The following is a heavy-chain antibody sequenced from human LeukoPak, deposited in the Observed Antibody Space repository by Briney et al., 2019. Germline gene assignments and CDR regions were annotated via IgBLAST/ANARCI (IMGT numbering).Heavy chain of an antibody. CDR1: GFTFSSYA. J-gene: IGHJ6*02. Sequence: PGESMRLSSAASGFTFSSYAMHWVSQAPSKGLEWVAVISYDGSNQYYADSVKGRFNISRDNSKNTLYLQMNSLRTEDTAVYHCVKDRSGILRTYTMDVWGQGTTVTVSS. CDR3: VKDRSGILRTYTMDV. CDR2: ISYDGSNQ. V-gene: IGHV3-30-3*02. D-gene: IGHD3-10*01.